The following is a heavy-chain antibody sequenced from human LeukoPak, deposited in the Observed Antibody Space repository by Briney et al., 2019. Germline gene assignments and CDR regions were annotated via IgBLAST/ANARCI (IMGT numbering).Heavy chain of an antibody. Sequence: SETLSLTCTVSGGSISSGSYYWSWIRQPAGKGLEWIGRIYTSGSTNYNPSLKSRVTISVDTSKNQFSLKLSSVTAADTAVYYCARDYDSSGYYLSGFYYWGQGTLVTVSS. CDR1: GGSISSGSYY. J-gene: IGHJ4*02. D-gene: IGHD3-22*01. CDR2: IYTSGST. CDR3: ARDYDSSGYYLSGFYY. V-gene: IGHV4-61*02.